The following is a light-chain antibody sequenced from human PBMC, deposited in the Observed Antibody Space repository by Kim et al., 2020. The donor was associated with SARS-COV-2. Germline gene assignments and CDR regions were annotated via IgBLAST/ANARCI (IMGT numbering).Light chain of an antibody. J-gene: IGLJ2*01. V-gene: IGLV3-19*01. CDR3: NSQVSDDIVV. Sequence: VGLGQTVWITCQGSSLGSYYATWYQQKPGQAPIHVIYGKNNRPSGIPDRCSCSSSGNTAYLTITGTQAGDEADYYCNSQVSDDIVVFGGGTQLTVL. CDR2: GKN. CDR1: SLGSYY.